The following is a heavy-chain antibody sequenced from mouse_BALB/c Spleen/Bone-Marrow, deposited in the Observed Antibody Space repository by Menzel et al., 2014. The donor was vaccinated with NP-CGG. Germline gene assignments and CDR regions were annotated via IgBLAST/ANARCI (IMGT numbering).Heavy chain of an antibody. CDR3: ARRKLWKAIDY. J-gene: IGHJ4*01. V-gene: IGHV4-1*02. D-gene: IGHD1-1*02. Sequence: EVKLMESGVGLAQPGGSLKLSCAASGFEFSSYWMTWVRQAPGKGLEWIGEINPDSNTINYTPSLKDKFIIFRDNVKNTLYLQMSKVRSEDTALYHCARRKLWKAIDYWGQGTPVTGSS. CDR1: GFEFSSYW. CDR2: INPDSNTI.